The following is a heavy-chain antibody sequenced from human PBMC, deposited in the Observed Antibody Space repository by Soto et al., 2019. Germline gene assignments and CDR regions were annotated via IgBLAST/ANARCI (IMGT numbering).Heavy chain of an antibody. V-gene: IGHV1-69*06. Sequence: SVKVSCKASGGTFSNYAISWVRQAPGQGPEWMGGIIPIFGTANYAQKFQGRVTITADRSRSTAYMEVRSLTSDDTAVYYCARGWETVGATTTFAYWGQGTLVTVSS. CDR3: ARGWETVGATTTFAY. J-gene: IGHJ4*02. D-gene: IGHD1-26*01. CDR1: GGTFSNYA. CDR2: IIPIFGTA.